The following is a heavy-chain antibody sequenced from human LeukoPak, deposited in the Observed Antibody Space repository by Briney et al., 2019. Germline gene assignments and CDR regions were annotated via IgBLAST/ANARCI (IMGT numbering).Heavy chain of an antibody. V-gene: IGHV1-2*02. D-gene: IGHD3-10*01. CDR2: INPNSGGT. J-gene: IGHJ6*03. CDR3: ARGGPLLLWFGELLDQYYMDV. Sequence: ASVKVSCKASGYTFTGYYMHWVRQAPGQGLEWMGWINPNSGGTNYAQKLQGRVTMTRDTSISTAYMELSRLRSDDTAVYYCARGGPLLLWFGELLDQYYMDVWGKGTTVTISS. CDR1: GYTFTGYY.